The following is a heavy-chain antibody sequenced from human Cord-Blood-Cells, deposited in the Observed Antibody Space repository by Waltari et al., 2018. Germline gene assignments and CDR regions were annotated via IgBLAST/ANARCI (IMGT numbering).Heavy chain of an antibody. J-gene: IGHJ6*02. CDR1: GGPFSSYA. Sequence: QVQLVQSGAEVKKPGSSVKVSCKASGGPFSSYAISWVRQAPGQGLGWMGGIIPIFGTANYAQKFQGRVTSTADESTSTAYMGLSSLRSEDTAVYYCARADCGGDCYPYYYYYGMDVWGQGTTVTVSS. CDR2: IIPIFGTA. V-gene: IGHV1-69*01. D-gene: IGHD2-21*01. CDR3: ARADCGGDCYPYYYYYGMDV.